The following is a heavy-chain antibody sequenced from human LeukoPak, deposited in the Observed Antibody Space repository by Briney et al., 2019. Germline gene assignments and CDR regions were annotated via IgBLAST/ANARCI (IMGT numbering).Heavy chain of an antibody. CDR1: GFTFSSYT. D-gene: IGHD5-24*01. CDR3: ARGSDGYPGGY. J-gene: IGHJ4*02. Sequence: GGSLRLSCAVSGFTFSSYTMHWVRQAPGKGLEWVSSISSTKTYIYYADSVKGRFTISRDNAKNSLYLQMNSLRADDTAMYYCARGSDGYPGGYWGQGTLVTVSS. V-gene: IGHV3-21*01. CDR2: ISSTKTYI.